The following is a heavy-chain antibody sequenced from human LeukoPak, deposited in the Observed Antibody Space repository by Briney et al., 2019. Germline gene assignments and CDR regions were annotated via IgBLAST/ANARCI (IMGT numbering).Heavy chain of an antibody. CDR1: GGSISSSNW. CDR3: ARARRITMIVVANWFDP. V-gene: IGHV4-4*02. Sequence: SETLSLTCAVSGGSISSSNWWSWVRQPPGKGLEWIGEIYHSGSTNYNPSLKSRVTISVDTPKNQFSLKLSSVTAADTAVYYCARARRITMIVVANWFDPWGQGTLVTVSS. J-gene: IGHJ5*02. D-gene: IGHD3-22*01. CDR2: IYHSGST.